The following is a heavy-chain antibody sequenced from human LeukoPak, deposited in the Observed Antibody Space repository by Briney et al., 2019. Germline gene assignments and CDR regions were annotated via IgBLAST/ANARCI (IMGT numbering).Heavy chain of an antibody. V-gene: IGHV3-30*04. CDR2: ISYDGSNK. Sequence: QPGRSLRLSCAASGFTFSSYAMHWVRQAPGKGLEWVAVISYDGSNKYYADSVKGRFTISRDNSKNTLYLQMNSPRAEDTAVYYCARGPLGSSGSGDAFDIWGQGTMVTVSS. J-gene: IGHJ3*02. CDR3: ARGPLGSSGSGDAFDI. CDR1: GFTFSSYA. D-gene: IGHD3-22*01.